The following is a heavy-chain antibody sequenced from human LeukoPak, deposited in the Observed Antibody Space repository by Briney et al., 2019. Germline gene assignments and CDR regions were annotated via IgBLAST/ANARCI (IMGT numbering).Heavy chain of an antibody. CDR3: ARSRPSYYYGMDV. Sequence: SETLSLTCAVYGGSFSGYYWSWIRQPPGKGLEWIGEINHSGSTNYNPSLKSRVTISVGTSKNQFSLKLSSVAAADTAVYYCARSRPSYYYGMDVWGQGTTVTVSS. CDR2: INHSGST. CDR1: GGSFSGYY. J-gene: IGHJ6*02. V-gene: IGHV4-34*01.